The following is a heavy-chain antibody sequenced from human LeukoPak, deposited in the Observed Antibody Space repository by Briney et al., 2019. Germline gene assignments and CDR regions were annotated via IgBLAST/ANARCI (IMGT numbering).Heavy chain of an antibody. J-gene: IGHJ4*02. V-gene: IGHV1-69*05. CDR3: ARDPAPWGHFDC. CDR1: GGTFSSYG. Sequence: ASVKVSCKASGGTFSSYGISWVRQAPGQGREWLGGIIPMFGTVKYAQKFKGRVTITTDESTSTAYMELSSLRSEDTAVFYCARDPAPWGHFDCWGPGTLVTVSS. D-gene: IGHD3-16*01. CDR2: IIPMFGTV.